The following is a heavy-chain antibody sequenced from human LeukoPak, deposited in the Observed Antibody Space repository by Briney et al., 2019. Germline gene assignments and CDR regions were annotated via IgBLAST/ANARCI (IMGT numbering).Heavy chain of an antibody. CDR3: PRDPDGDYDFDY. Sequence: GASVKASCKASGYTFTSYGISWVRQAPGQGLEWMGWISAKKGYTNYAQKLQGRVTMTTDTSTSTAYMELRSLRSDDTAVYYCPRDPDGDYDFDYWGQGTLVTVSS. CDR2: ISAKKGYT. CDR1: GYTFTSYG. D-gene: IGHD4-17*01. J-gene: IGHJ4*02. V-gene: IGHV1-18*04.